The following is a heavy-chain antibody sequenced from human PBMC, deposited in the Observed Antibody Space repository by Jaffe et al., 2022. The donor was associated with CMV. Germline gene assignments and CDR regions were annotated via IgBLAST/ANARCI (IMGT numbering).Heavy chain of an antibody. CDR2: IYYTGST. D-gene: IGHD2-15*01. V-gene: IGHV4-59*01. CDR1: GDSITSYY. CDR3: ARRDSHFDY. Sequence: QVQLQESGPGLVKPSETLSLTCTVSGDSITSYYWSWIRQPPGKGLEWIGYIYYTGSTNYNPSLKSRVTMSIATSKNQFSLTLNSVTAADTAIYYCARRDSHFDYWGQGFLVTVSS. J-gene: IGHJ4*02.